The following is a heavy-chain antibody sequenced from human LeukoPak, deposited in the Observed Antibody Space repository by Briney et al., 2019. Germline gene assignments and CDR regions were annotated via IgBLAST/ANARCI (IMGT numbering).Heavy chain of an antibody. Sequence: GRSLRLSCAASGFTFSSYGMHWVRQAPGKGLEWVAVIWYDGSNKYYADSVKGRFTISRDNSKNTLYLQMNSLGAEDTAVYYCARGVYAMDWFDPWGQGTLVTVSS. CDR3: ARGVYAMDWFDP. V-gene: IGHV3-33*01. CDR1: GFTFSSYG. D-gene: IGHD2-8*01. CDR2: IWYDGSNK. J-gene: IGHJ5*02.